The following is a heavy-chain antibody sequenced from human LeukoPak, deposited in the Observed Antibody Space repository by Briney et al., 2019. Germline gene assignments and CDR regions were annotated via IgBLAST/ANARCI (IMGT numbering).Heavy chain of an antibody. CDR2: THTSGSA. D-gene: IGHD2-2*03. CDR1: GASIGNYY. Sequence: PSETLSLTCTVSGASIGNYYWSWIRQPAGKGLEWIGRTHTSGSANYNPSLKSRVTMSVDTSKNQFSLKLTSVTAAGTAVYYCARGRWKTGMDSPYYFDFWGQGTLVTVSS. J-gene: IGHJ4*02. V-gene: IGHV4-4*07. CDR3: ARGRWKTGMDSPYYFDF.